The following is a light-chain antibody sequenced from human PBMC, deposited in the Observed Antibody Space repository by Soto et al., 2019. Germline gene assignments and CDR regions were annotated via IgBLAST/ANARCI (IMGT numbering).Light chain of an antibody. CDR2: AAS. V-gene: IGKV1-39*01. Sequence: QCASLGNSVDLGCRASQSISRYLSWYQQKPGKAPNLLIYAASSLQSGVPSRFSGSGSGTDITLAISSLQPEDFASYYWQQSYRSPCTFGQGTKVDIK. CDR3: QQSYRSPCT. CDR1: QSISRY. J-gene: IGKJ1*01.